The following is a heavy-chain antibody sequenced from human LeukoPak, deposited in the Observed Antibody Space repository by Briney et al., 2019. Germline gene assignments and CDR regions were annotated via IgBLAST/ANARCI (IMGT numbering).Heavy chain of an antibody. V-gene: IGHV3-33*03. CDR3: AKDYGDGYNHVFDF. D-gene: IGHD5-24*01. J-gene: IGHJ4*02. CDR2: IWYDGSKK. Sequence: GRSLRLSCAASGFTFSSFGVHWVRQAPGKGLEWVAVIWYDGSKKYYADSVKGRFTISRDISKNTLYLQMNSLRAEDTAVYHCAKDYGDGYNHVFDFWGQGTLVAVSS. CDR1: GFTFSSFG.